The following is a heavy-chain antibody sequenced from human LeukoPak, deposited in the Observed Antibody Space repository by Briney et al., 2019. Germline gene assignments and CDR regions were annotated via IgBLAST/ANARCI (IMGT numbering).Heavy chain of an antibody. CDR3: ARGFEAWSYYDFWSGYPRGKYWFDP. J-gene: IGHJ5*02. Sequence: GASVKVSCESSGGTFSSYAISWVRQAPGQGLEWMGWMNPNSGNTGYAQKFQGRVTMTRNTSISTAYMELSSLRSEDTAVYYCARGFEAWSYYDFWSGYPRGKYWFDPWGQGTLVTVSS. CDR1: GGTFSSYA. CDR2: MNPNSGNT. D-gene: IGHD3-3*01. V-gene: IGHV1-8*02.